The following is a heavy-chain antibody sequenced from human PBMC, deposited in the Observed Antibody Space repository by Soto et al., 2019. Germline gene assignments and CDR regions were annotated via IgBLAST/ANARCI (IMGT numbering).Heavy chain of an antibody. V-gene: IGHV1-18*01. Sequence: QVQLVQSGPEVKKPGASVKVSCKGSGYTFNSFGISWVRQAPGQGLEWMGWISGYNANTKYAQKLQGRATRTTATSTSRAYVDMRSLRSDDTAVYYCARHFWSGRLPYQFDFWGQGTLVTVSS. J-gene: IGHJ4*02. CDR3: ARHFWSGRLPYQFDF. CDR1: GYTFNSFG. CDR2: ISGYNANT. D-gene: IGHD3-3*02.